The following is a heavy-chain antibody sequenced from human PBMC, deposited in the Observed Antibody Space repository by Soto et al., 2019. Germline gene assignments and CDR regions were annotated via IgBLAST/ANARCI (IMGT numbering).Heavy chain of an antibody. CDR2: ISGNGENT. J-gene: IGHJ4*02. CDR3: AREVGAATYDY. Sequence: EVHLVESGGGLVQPGGSLRLSFAASGFTFSNYALHWVRQAPGEGLEYVSDISGNGENTYYANSVNGRFTISRDNSKNTMYLQMGRLRAEDLGVYICAREVGAATYDYWGQGALVTVSS. D-gene: IGHD1-26*01. V-gene: IGHV3-64*01. CDR1: GFTFSNYA.